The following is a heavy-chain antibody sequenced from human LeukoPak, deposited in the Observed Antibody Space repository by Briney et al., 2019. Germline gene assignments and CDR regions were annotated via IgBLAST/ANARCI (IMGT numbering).Heavy chain of an antibody. J-gene: IGHJ4*02. CDR3: ARGLYSGSDPTDF. CDR2: MNPNSGNR. Sequence: ASVKVSCKASGYTFTSYDINWVRQATGQGLEWTGWMNPNSGNRGYAPRFQGRVTITRNTSISTAYMELSSLRSDDTAVYYCARGLYSGSDPTDFWGQGTLVTVST. V-gene: IGHV1-8*03. D-gene: IGHD1-26*01. CDR1: GYTFTSYD.